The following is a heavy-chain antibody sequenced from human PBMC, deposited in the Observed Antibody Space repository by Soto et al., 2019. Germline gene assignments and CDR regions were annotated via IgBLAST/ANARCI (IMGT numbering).Heavy chain of an antibody. CDR2: IWYDGSNK. J-gene: IGHJ4*02. D-gene: IGHD3-3*01. CDR1: GFTFSSYG. CDR3: ARVGYDFWSGYSDY. V-gene: IGHV3-33*01. Sequence: QVQLVESGGGVVQPGRSLRLSCAASGFTFSSYGMHWVRQAPGKGLEWVAVIWYDGSNKYYADSVKGRFTISRDNSKNAMYLQMNSLRAEDTAVYYCARVGYDFWSGYSDYWGQGTLVTVSS.